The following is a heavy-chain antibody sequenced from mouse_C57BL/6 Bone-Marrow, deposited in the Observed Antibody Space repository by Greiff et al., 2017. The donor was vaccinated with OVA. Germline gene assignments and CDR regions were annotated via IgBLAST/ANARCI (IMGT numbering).Heavy chain of an antibody. Sequence: QVQLKESGPGLVAPSQSLSITCTVSGFSLTSYGVHWVRQPPGKGLEWLVVIWSDGCTTYNSALKSRLSISKDNSKSQVFLKMNSLQTDDTAMYYCARHRGTTVDWYFDVWGTGTTVTVSS. CDR2: IWSDGCT. V-gene: IGHV2-6-1*01. D-gene: IGHD1-1*01. CDR1: GFSLTSYG. J-gene: IGHJ1*03. CDR3: ARHRGTTVDWYFDV.